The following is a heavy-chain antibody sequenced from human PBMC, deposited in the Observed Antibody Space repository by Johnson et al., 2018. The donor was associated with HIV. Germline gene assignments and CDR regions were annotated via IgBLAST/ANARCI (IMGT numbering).Heavy chain of an antibody. CDR2: IYGGDRT. CDR1: GFTVSSNY. CDR3: AKIGLDVFDI. J-gene: IGHJ3*02. D-gene: IGHD2/OR15-2a*01. V-gene: IGHV3-66*03. Sequence: VQLVESGGGLIQPGGSVRLSCAASGFTVSSNYMSWVRQAPGKGLEWVSVIYGGDRTYYEDSVRGRFTISGDNSKNTLYLQMNSLRVEDTAVYSCAKIGLDVFDIWGQGTMVTVSS.